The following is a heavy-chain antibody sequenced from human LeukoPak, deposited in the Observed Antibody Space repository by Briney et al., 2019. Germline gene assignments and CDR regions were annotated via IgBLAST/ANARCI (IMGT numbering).Heavy chain of an antibody. J-gene: IGHJ4*02. CDR1: GASMSSNY. Sequence: PSETLSLTCNVSGASMSSNYWSWIRQPPGKGLEWIGYIYHSGNANYSPSLESRVTMSVDESKNQFSLRVHFVSAADTAVYYCASTRRAAVAGRFDSWGQGTLVTVSS. CDR3: ASTRRAAVAGRFDS. D-gene: IGHD6-19*01. CDR2: IYHSGNA. V-gene: IGHV4-4*09.